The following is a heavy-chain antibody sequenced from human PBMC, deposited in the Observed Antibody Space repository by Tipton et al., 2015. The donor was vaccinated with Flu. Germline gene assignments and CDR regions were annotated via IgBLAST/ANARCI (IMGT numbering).Heavy chain of an antibody. D-gene: IGHD3-22*01. CDR1: GGSISTSGYY. V-gene: IGHV4-39*07. CDR3: ARLRANYYDSSGYSGY. J-gene: IGHJ4*02. Sequence: TLSLTCTVSGGSISTSGYYWGWIRQPPGKGLEWIGSIYYSGSTYYNPSLKSRVTISVDTSKNQFSLKLSSVTAADTAVYYCARLRANYYDSSGYSGYWGQGTLVTVSS. CDR2: IYYSGST.